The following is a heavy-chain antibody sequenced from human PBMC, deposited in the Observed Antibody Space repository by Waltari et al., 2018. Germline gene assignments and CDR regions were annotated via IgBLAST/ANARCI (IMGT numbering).Heavy chain of an antibody. CDR2: IYSAGST. CDR3: ARRFIGDYGGYFDF. V-gene: IGHV3-53*01. Sequence: VQLVESGGGSIQPGGSLKLSCAVSGFSVAGNTMSWVRQAPGKGLVWVSGIYSAGSTYHSDALQGRFTMSRDTSTNELFLHMSSLTAEDTAVYYCARRFIGDYGGYFDFWGQGTLVTVSS. J-gene: IGHJ4*02. D-gene: IGHD4-17*01. CDR1: GFSVAGNT.